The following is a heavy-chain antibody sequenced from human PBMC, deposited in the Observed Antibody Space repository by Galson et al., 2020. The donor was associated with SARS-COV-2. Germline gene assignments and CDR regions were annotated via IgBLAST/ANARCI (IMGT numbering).Heavy chain of an antibody. CDR3: ARDTPQLYCSSTSCYLDY. CDR2: ISYDGSNK. Sequence: GGSLRLSCAASGFTFSSYAMHWVRQAPGKGLEWVAVISYDGSNKYYADSVKGRFTISRDNSKNTLYLQMNSLRAEDTAVYYCARDTPQLYCSSTSCYLDYWGQGTLVTVSS. D-gene: IGHD2-2*01. V-gene: IGHV3-30*04. J-gene: IGHJ4*02. CDR1: GFTFSSYA.